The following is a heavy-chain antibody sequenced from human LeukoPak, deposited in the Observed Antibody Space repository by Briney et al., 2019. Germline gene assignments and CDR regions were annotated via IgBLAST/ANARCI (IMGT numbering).Heavy chain of an antibody. J-gene: IGHJ6*02. V-gene: IGHV3-7*01. CDR1: GFTFSTYW. CDR3: AKAQGIAVAMNYYYYYGMDV. D-gene: IGHD6-19*01. Sequence: GGSLRLSCAASGFTFSTYWMNWVRQAPGKGLEWVANIKQDGSEKYYVDSVKGRFTISRDNAKNSLYLQMNSLRAEDTAVYYCAKAQGIAVAMNYYYYYGMDVWGQGTTVTVSS. CDR2: IKQDGSEK.